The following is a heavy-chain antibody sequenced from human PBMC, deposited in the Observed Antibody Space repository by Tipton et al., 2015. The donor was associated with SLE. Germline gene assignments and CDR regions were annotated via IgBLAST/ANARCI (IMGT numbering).Heavy chain of an antibody. V-gene: IGHV4-38-2*01. CDR3: ARGYYDFWSGYSPAFDI. CDR2: IYHSGSS. J-gene: IGHJ3*02. Sequence: LRLSCAVSGYSISSGYYWGWIRQPPGRGLEWIGSIYHSGSSYYNPSLKSRVTISVDTSKNQFSLKLSSVTAADTAVYYCARGYYDFWSGYSPAFDIWGQGTMVTVSS. D-gene: IGHD3-3*01. CDR1: GYSISSGYY.